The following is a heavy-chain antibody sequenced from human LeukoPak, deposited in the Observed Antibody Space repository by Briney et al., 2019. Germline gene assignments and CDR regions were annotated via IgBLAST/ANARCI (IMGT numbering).Heavy chain of an antibody. J-gene: IGHJ4*02. D-gene: IGHD4-11*01. Sequence: SETLSLTCTVSGGSISSHWSWLRQPAGKGLEWIGRIYISGSTNYNPSLKSRVTMSIDTSKNQFSLKLSSVTAADTAIYYCAREPPQYLFDYWGQGTLVTVSS. CDR1: GGSISSH. V-gene: IGHV4-4*07. CDR2: IYISGST. CDR3: AREPPQYLFDY.